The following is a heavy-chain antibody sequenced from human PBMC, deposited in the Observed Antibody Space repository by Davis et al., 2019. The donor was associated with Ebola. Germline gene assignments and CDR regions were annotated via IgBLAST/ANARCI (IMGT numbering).Heavy chain of an antibody. V-gene: IGHV1-3*01. D-gene: IGHD1-7*01. J-gene: IGHJ5*02. CDR3: ARGLELLYWFDP. Sequence: ASVKVSCKASGYTFTGYAMHWVRQAPGQRLEWMGWINAGNGNTKYSQKFQGRVTITRNTSASTAYMELSSLRSEDTAVYYCARGLELLYWFDPWGQGTLVTVSS. CDR1: GYTFTGYA. CDR2: INAGNGNT.